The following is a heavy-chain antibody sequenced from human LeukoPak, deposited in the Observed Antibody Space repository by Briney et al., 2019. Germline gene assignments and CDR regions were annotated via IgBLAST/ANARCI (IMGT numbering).Heavy chain of an antibody. CDR3: AKGGYLQWPTYFDY. Sequence: GGSLRLSCAASGFTFSSYGMHWVRQAPGKGLEWVAVISYDGSNRYYADSVKGRFTISRDNSKNTLYLQMNSLRAEDTAVYYCAKGGYLQWPTYFDYWGQGTLVTVSS. CDR2: ISYDGSNR. D-gene: IGHD6-19*01. J-gene: IGHJ4*02. V-gene: IGHV3-30*18. CDR1: GFTFSSYG.